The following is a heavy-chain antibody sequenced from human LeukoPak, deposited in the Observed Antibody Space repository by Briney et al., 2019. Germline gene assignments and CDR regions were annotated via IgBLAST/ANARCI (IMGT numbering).Heavy chain of an antibody. D-gene: IGHD4-17*01. CDR1: GGSISSYY. Sequence: SETLSLTCTVSGGSISSYYWSWIRQPPGKGLEWIGYIYYSGSTNYNPSLKSRVTISVDTSKNQFSLKLSSMTAADTAVYYCARVSRDYGGAFDIWGQGTMVTVSS. V-gene: IGHV4-59*01. J-gene: IGHJ3*02. CDR3: ARVSRDYGGAFDI. CDR2: IYYSGST.